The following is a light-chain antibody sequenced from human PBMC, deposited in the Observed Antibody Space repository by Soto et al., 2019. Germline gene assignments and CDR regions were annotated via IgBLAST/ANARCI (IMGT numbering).Light chain of an antibody. CDR3: QQTYTTPRT. CDR2: ATS. CDR1: QTVSTF. Sequence: DTQMTQSPSSLSASVGDKISLTCRASQTVSTFLNWYQQKPGKAPTLLISATSTLQSGVPSRFSGSGSGTDFTLTITGPQPEDFATYYCQQTYTTPRTFGQGTKVAIK. V-gene: IGKV1-39*01. J-gene: IGKJ1*01.